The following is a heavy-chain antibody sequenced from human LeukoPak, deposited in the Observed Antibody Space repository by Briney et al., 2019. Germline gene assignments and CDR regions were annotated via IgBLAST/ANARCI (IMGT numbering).Heavy chain of an antibody. J-gene: IGHJ6*02. CDR1: GFTFSSYA. CDR2: ISYDGSNK. D-gene: IGHD1-14*01. V-gene: IGHV3-30*04. Sequence: GRSLRLSCAASGFTFSSYAMHWVRQAPGKGLEWVAVISYDGSNKYYADSVKGRFTISRDNSKNTLYLRMNSLRAEDTAVYYCAKPPEVAPFSYYYYYGMDVWGQGTTVTVSS. CDR3: AKPPEVAPFSYYYYYGMDV.